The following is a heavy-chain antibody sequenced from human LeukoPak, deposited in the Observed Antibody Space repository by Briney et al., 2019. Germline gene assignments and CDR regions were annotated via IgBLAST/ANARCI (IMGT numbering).Heavy chain of an antibody. CDR3: AKLGKYSSSWLCDFDY. Sequence: PGGSPRLSCAASGLTFSSYAMSWVRQAPGKGLEWVSAISGSGGSTYYGDSVKGRFTISRDNSKNTLYLQMHSLRAEDSAIYYCAKLGKYSSSWLCDFDYWGQGTLVTVSS. CDR2: ISGSGGST. V-gene: IGHV3-23*01. J-gene: IGHJ4*02. CDR1: GLTFSSYA. D-gene: IGHD6-13*01.